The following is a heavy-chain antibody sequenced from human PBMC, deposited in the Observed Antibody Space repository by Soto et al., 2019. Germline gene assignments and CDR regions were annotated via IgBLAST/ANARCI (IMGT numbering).Heavy chain of an antibody. CDR2: ISYDGSDK. D-gene: IGHD6-6*01. Sequence: GGSLRLSCAASGFSFSSYGMHWVRQAPGKGLEWVAVISYDGSDKYYADSVKGRFTISRDNSKNTLYLQMNSLRGEDTAVYYCAKPMYRSSSAGDYYYGMDVWGQGTTVTVSS. CDR3: AKPMYRSSSAGDYYYGMDV. V-gene: IGHV3-30*18. CDR1: GFSFSSYG. J-gene: IGHJ6*02.